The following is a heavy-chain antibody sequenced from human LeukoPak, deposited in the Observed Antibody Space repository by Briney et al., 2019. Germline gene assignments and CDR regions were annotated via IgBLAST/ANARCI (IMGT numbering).Heavy chain of an antibody. Sequence: GGSLRLSCAASGFTVRSNSMSWVRHAPGKGLEWVSVIYSGGSTYYADSVNGRFTISRDSSKNTLYLQMNSLRAEDTAVYYCASAREYCISTNCYEYFQHWGQGTLVTVSS. J-gene: IGHJ1*01. CDR2: IYSGGST. CDR3: ASAREYCISTNCYEYFQH. CDR1: GFTVRSNS. D-gene: IGHD2-2*01. V-gene: IGHV3-53*01.